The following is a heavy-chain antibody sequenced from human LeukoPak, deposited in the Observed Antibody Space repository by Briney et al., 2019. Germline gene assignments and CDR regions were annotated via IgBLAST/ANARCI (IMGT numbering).Heavy chain of an antibody. CDR1: GFTFSSYA. J-gene: IGHJ1*01. CDR2: ISYDGSNK. V-gene: IGHV3-30-3*01. Sequence: GRSQRLSCAASGFTFSSYAMHWVRQAPGKGLEWVAVISYDGSNKYYADSVKGRFTISRDNSKNTLYLQMNSLRAEDTAVYYCARGSGYFQHWGQGTLVTVSS. CDR3: ARGSGYFQH.